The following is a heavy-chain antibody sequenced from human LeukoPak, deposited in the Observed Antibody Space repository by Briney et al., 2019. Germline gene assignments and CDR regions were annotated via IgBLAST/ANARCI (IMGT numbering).Heavy chain of an antibody. V-gene: IGHV4-59*01. CDR2: IYYSGST. CDR1: GGSISSYY. Sequence: SGTLSLTCAVSGGSISSYYWSWIRQPPGKGLEWIGYIYYSGSTNYNPSLKSRVTISVDTSKNQFSLKLSSVTAADTAVYYCARVRPGYYYYMDVWGKGTTVTISS. CDR3: ARVRPGYYYYMDV. J-gene: IGHJ6*03. D-gene: IGHD6-6*01.